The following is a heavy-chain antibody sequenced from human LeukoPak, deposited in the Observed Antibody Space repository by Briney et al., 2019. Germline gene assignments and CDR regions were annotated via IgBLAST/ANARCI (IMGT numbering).Heavy chain of an antibody. CDR3: ARNPRVASTSGLNY. V-gene: IGHV1-69*01. Sequence: GASVKVSCKASGGTFSNYAISWVRQAPGQGLEWMGEITPIFGAANYAQTFQGRVTITADESTSTVFMELSSLRSDDTAFYYCARNPRVASTSGLNYWGQETLVTVSS. CDR2: ITPIFGAA. J-gene: IGHJ4*02. D-gene: IGHD4-23*01. CDR1: GGTFSNYA.